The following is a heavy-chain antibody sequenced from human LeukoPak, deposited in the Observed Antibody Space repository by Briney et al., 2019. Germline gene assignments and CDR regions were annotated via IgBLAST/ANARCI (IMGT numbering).Heavy chain of an antibody. CDR1: GFTFSSYG. D-gene: IGHD6-19*01. Sequence: GGSLSLSCAASGFTFSSYGMHGVRKAPGKGLEWVEVISYDGSNKYYADSVKGRFTISRDNSKNTLYLQMNSLRAEDTAVYYCAKTLSVRQWLVPGFDWGQGTLVTVSS. V-gene: IGHV3-30*18. CDR3: AKTLSVRQWLVPGFD. CDR2: ISYDGSNK. J-gene: IGHJ4*02.